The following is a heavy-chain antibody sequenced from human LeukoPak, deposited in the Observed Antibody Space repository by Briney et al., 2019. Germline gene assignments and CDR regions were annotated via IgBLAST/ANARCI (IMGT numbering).Heavy chain of an antibody. Sequence: PGGSLRLSCAASGFTFSSYGMHWVRQVPGKGLEWVAVIWYDGSNKYYADSVKGRFTISRDNSKNTLYLQMNSLRAEDTAVYYCAKAIKYYYYYMDVWGKGTTVTVSS. CDR1: GFTFSSYG. V-gene: IGHV3-33*06. J-gene: IGHJ6*03. CDR2: IWYDGSNK. D-gene: IGHD2-21*01. CDR3: AKAIKYYYYYMDV.